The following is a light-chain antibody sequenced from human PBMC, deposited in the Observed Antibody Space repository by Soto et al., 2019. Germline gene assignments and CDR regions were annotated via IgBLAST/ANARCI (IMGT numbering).Light chain of an antibody. CDR2: DAS. CDR1: QSVSTS. J-gene: IGKJ1*01. Sequence: IVLTQSPATLSLSPGERAALSCRASQSVSTSLAWYQHKPGQAPRLIIYDASKRAPGIPARFSGSGSGTDFTLTISSPEPEDFAVCYCQVRDVWPTFGQGTKVEIK. CDR3: QVRDVWPT. V-gene: IGKV3-11*01.